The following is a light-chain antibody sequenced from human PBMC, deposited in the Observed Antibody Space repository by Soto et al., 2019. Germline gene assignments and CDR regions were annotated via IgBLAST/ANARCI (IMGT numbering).Light chain of an antibody. Sequence: EVVLTQSPATLSLSLGESATLSCRASQSVSSYLAWYQQKPGQGPSLLIYDASNRATGGSARCSSSGGATEYFPTTSSLVHADVLDYYYHQRSSRPRGTFGQGTRLDIK. CDR1: QSVSSY. J-gene: IGKJ5*01. CDR2: DAS. CDR3: HQRSSRPRGT. V-gene: IGKV3-11*01.